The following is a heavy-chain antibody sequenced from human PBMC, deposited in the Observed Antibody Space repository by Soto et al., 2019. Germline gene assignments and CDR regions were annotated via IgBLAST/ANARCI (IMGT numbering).Heavy chain of an antibody. J-gene: IGHJ6*02. CDR1: GYSFTTHG. D-gene: IGHD4-17*01. CDR2: ISAYNGDT. V-gene: IGHV1-18*04. CDR3: ARDPPFSGILRGTPLMDV. Sequence: QVPLVQSEAEVRKPGASVKVSCKASGYSFTTHGISWVRRAPGHGLEWMGWISAYNGDTHYVQRFQGRLIMTTDTSTSTAYMELRSLTSDDTAVYYCARDPPFSGILRGTPLMDVWGQGTTVTVSS.